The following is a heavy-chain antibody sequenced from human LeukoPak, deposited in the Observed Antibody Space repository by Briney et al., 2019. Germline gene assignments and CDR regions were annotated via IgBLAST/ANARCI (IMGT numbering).Heavy chain of an antibody. V-gene: IGHV6-1*01. J-gene: IGHJ1*01. CDR3: AREYGSGSYQYFQH. CDR1: GDSVSSKSTA. Sequence: SQTLSLTCAISGDSVSSKSTAWNWIRQSPSRGLEWLGRTYYRSKWYNDYAVSVKSRITINPDTSKNQFSLQLNSVTPEDTAVYYCAREYGSGSYQYFQHWGQGTLVTVSS. D-gene: IGHD3-10*01. CDR2: TYYRSKWYN.